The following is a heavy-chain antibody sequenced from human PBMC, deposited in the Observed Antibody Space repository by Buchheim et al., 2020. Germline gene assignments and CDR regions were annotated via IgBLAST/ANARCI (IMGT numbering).Heavy chain of an antibody. CDR3: AKARGAAAASSFDY. V-gene: IGHV4-39*07. Sequence: QVQLQESGSRLVKPSNTLSLTCTVSGGSFRSSGSFWAWIRQTPGEGLVWIGSTFYGGDTYYKPSLKSRVTISVDSYRNRFALSLNAATAADTAVYYCAKARGAAAASSFDYWGQG. J-gene: IGHJ4*02. CDR1: GGSFRSSGSF. D-gene: IGHD2-15*01. CDR2: TFYGGDT.